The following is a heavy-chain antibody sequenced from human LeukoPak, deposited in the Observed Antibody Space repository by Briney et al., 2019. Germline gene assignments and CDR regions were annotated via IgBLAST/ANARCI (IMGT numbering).Heavy chain of an antibody. CDR3: ARFIYYYYYMDV. J-gene: IGHJ6*03. V-gene: IGHV1-69*01. CDR2: IIPIFGTA. CDR1: GGTFSSYA. Sequence: SVKVSCKASGGTFSSYAISWVRQAPGQGLEWMGGIIPIFGTANYAQKFQGRVTITADESTSTAYMELSSLRSEDTAVYYCARFIYYYYYMDVWGKGTTVTVSS.